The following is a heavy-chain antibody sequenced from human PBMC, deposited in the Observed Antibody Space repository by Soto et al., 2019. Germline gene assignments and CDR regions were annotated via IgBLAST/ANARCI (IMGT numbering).Heavy chain of an antibody. J-gene: IGHJ6*02. CDR3: ATALGAAAAGTPYYYYGMDV. CDR2: FDPEDCET. CDR1: GYTLTELS. Sequence: QVQLVQSGAEVKKPGASVKVSCKVSGYTLTELSMHWVRQAPGKGLEWMGGFDPEDCETIYAQKFQGRVTMTEDTSTDTDYMELSSLRSEDTAVYYCATALGAAAAGTPYYYYGMDVWGQGTTVTVSS. D-gene: IGHD6-13*01. V-gene: IGHV1-24*01.